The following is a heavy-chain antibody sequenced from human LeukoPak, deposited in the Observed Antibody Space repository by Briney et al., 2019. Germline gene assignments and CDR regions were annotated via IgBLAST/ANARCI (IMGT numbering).Heavy chain of an antibody. D-gene: IGHD6-19*01. CDR2: IKQDGSEK. V-gene: IGHV3-7*02. CDR3: ARKYSSGWPPDY. Sequence: GGSLRLSCAVSGFTFSSYWMNWVRQAPGKGLEWVANIKQDGSEKYYVDSVKGRFTISRDNAKNSLYLQMNSLRAEDTAVYYCARKYSSGWPPDYWGQGTLVTVSS. CDR1: GFTFSSYW. J-gene: IGHJ4*02.